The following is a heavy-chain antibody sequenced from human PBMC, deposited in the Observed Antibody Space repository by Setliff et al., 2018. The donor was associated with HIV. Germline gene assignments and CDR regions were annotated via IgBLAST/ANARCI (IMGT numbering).Heavy chain of an antibody. Sequence: LSLTCTVSGGSLSSSYWSWIRQPAGKGLEWIGRIHTSGNTNYSPSLKSRVNMSVDTSKNHFSLNLRSVTAADTAVYYCAREGGTDRYFDYWGQGTPVTVSS. CDR3: AREGGTDRYFDY. J-gene: IGHJ4*02. D-gene: IGHD3-16*01. V-gene: IGHV4-4*07. CDR2: IHTSGNT. CDR1: GGSLSSSY.